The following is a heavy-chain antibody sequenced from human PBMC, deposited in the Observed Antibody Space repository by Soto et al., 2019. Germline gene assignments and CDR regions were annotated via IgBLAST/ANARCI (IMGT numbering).Heavy chain of an antibody. CDR2: IYYSGST. V-gene: IGHV4-31*11. CDR1: GGSISSGGYY. J-gene: IGHJ4*02. CDR3: TRVLTYSRGYYFDY. D-gene: IGHD6-19*01. Sequence: SETLSLTCDVSGGSISSGGYYWSWIRQHPGKGLEWIGYIYYSGSTYYNPSLKSRVIVSVATSETQFSLQLSSVTAADTAIYYCTRVLTYSRGYYFDYWGQGTLVTVSS.